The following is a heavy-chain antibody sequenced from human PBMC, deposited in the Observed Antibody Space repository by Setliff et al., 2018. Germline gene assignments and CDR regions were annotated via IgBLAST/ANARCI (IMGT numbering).Heavy chain of an antibody. CDR3: AREVVGAPSAFDI. D-gene: IGHD1-26*01. Sequence: GGSLRLSCAASGFTFSSYWMSWVRQAPGKGLEWVANIKQDGSDKYYVDAVKGRLTISRDNAKKSLYLQMNTLRAEDTAVYYCAREVVGAPSAFDIWGQGTMVTVSS. CDR2: IKQDGSDK. J-gene: IGHJ3*02. V-gene: IGHV3-7*01. CDR1: GFTFSSYW.